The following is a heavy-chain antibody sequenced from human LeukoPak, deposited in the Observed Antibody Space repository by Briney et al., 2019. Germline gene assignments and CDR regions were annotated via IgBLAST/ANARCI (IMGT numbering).Heavy chain of an antibody. CDR1: GFIFSSYG. V-gene: IGHV3-30*02. CDR2: IRFDGSTQ. D-gene: IGHD6-19*01. CDR3: ARGDSIGWAF. J-gene: IGHJ4*02. Sequence: GGSLRLSCAASGFIFSSYGMHWVRQAPGKGLEWVAFIRFDGSTQDYADSVKGRFTISRDNSKNTVYLQMNSLRVEDTAEYYCARGDSIGWAFGGQGTLVTVSS.